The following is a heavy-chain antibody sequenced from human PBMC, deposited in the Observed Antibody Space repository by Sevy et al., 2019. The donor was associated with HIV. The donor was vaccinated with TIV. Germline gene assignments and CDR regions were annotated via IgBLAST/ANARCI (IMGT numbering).Heavy chain of an antibody. D-gene: IGHD3-22*01. Sequence: ASVKVSCKASGFTFTSSAVQWVRQAGGQRLEWIGWIVVGSGKTNYAQKFQERVTITRDMSTSTAYMDLSSLRSEDTAVYYCAADLEYYYDSRGYPDAFDIWGQGTMVTVSS. CDR2: IVVGSGKT. V-gene: IGHV1-58*01. CDR1: GFTFTSSA. J-gene: IGHJ3*02. CDR3: AADLEYYYDSRGYPDAFDI.